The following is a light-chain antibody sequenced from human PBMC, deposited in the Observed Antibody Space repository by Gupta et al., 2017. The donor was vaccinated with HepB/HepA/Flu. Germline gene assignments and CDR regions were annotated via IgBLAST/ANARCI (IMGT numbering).Light chain of an antibody. V-gene: IGLV1-44*01. Sequence: QSVLTQSTSVSGTPGQRVTISCSGSSSNVGRNNVNWYQQLPGTAPKLLIYYNDERPSGGPDRSSCSKSGASASLAISGLQSEDEADYYCAAWDTSLNVVVFGGGTKLTVL. CDR3: AAWDTSLNVVV. J-gene: IGLJ2*01. CDR2: YND. CDR1: SSNVGRNN.